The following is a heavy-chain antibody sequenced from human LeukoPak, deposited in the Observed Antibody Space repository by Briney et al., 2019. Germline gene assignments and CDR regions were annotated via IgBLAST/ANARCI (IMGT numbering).Heavy chain of an antibody. CDR1: GFTFSSYS. Sequence: GGSVRLSCAASGFTFSSYSMSWVRQAPGKGLEWVSYISSSPTTIFYADSVKGRFTISRDNAKNSLYLQMNSLRAEDTAVYYCARDHIAVAGPFDPWGQGTLVTVSS. V-gene: IGHV3-48*01. CDR3: ARDHIAVAGPFDP. D-gene: IGHD6-19*01. CDR2: ISSSPTTI. J-gene: IGHJ5*02.